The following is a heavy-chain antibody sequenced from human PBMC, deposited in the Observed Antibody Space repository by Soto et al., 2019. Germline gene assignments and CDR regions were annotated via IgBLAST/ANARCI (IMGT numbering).Heavy chain of an antibody. D-gene: IGHD1-26*01. CDR2: IKSKSDDGTT. CDR1: GFIFSNVW. CDR3: NTFGVGATNSWFDP. Sequence: GGSLRLSCAGSGFIFSNVWMNWVRQAPGKGLEWVGHIKSKSDDGTTDYAAPVKGRFTISRDDSKNTLYLEMNSLQSEDTALYYCNTFGVGATNSWFDPWGQGTLVTVSS. V-gene: IGHV3-15*01. J-gene: IGHJ5*01.